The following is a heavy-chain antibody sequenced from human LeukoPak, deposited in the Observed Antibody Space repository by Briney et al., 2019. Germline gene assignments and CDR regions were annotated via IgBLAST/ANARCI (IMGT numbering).Heavy chain of an antibody. CDR2: IYYSGST. J-gene: IGHJ5*02. Sequence: SETLSLTCTVSGGSISSGDYYWSWIRQPPGKGLEWIGYIYYSGSTYYNPSLKSRVTISVDTSKNQFSLKLSSVTAADTAVYYCARIQRFGDPFDPWGQGTLVTVSS. V-gene: IGHV4-30-4*01. CDR3: ARIQRFGDPFDP. CDR1: GGSISSGDYY. D-gene: IGHD3-10*01.